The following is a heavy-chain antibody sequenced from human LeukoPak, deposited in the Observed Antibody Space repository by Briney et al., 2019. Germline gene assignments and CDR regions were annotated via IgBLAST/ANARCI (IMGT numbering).Heavy chain of an antibody. Sequence: GGSLRLSCAASGFTFSTYWMTWVRQAPGKGLEWVANIKKDGSEKYYVDSVRGRFTISRDNAKNSLYLQMNSLRAEDTAVYYCAREMGWNYGDYWGQGTLVTVSS. CDR3: AREMGWNYGDY. V-gene: IGHV3-7*05. J-gene: IGHJ4*02. CDR2: IKKDGSEK. CDR1: GFTFSTYW. D-gene: IGHD1-7*01.